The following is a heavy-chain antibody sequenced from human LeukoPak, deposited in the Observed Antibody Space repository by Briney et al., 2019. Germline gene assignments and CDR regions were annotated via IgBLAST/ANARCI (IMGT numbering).Heavy chain of an antibody. J-gene: IGHJ4*02. CDR3: ARVTYYDFWSGYSDY. CDR1: GFTFRSYW. D-gene: IGHD3-3*01. CDR2: IKQDGSEK. Sequence: PGGSLRLSCAASGFTFRSYWMSWVRQAPGKGLEWVANIKQDGSEKYYVDSVKGRFTISRDNAKNSLYLQMNSLRAEDTAVYYCARVTYYDFWSGYSDYWGQGTLVTVSS. V-gene: IGHV3-7*01.